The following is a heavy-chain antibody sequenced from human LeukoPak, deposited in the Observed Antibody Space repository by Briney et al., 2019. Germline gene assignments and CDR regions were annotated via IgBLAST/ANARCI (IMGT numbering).Heavy chain of an antibody. D-gene: IGHD3-22*01. Sequence: ASVKVSCKASGYTFTSYGISWVRQAPGQGLEWMGWISAYNGNTNYGQKLQGRVTMTTDTSTSTAYMELRSLRSDDTAMYYCARGGYSDYDSSGYYFTNHFDYWGQGTLVTVSS. V-gene: IGHV1-18*01. CDR3: ARGGYSDYDSSGYYFTNHFDY. CDR2: ISAYNGNT. J-gene: IGHJ4*02. CDR1: GYTFTSYG.